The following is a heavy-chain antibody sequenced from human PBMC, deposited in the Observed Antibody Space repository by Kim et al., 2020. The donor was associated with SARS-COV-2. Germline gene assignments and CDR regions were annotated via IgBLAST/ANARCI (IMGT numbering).Heavy chain of an antibody. D-gene: IGHD3-10*01. J-gene: IGHJ6*02. Sequence: GKGLECVTSSSSSSGDIYEGDSVKGRVTISRDNGKKSVHMQMNSLRAEDPAVYYCASVGHDGATYRNYYYFGMDVWGQGTTVTVPS. CDR2: SSSSSGDI. CDR3: ASVGHDGATYRNYYYFGMDV. V-gene: IGHV3-21*01.